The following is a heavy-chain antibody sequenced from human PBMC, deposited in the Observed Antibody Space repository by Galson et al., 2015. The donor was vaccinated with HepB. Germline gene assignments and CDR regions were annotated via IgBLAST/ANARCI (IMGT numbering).Heavy chain of an antibody. D-gene: IGHD6-19*01. CDR1: GFTFSSYW. CDR2: IKQDGSEK. Sequence: SLRLSCAASGFTFSSYWMSWVRQAPGKGLEWVANIKQDGSEKYYVDSVKGRFTISRDNAKNSLYLQMNSLRAEDTAVYYCARDHSQQWLAALYYYYGMAAWGQGTTVTVSS. J-gene: IGHJ6*02. V-gene: IGHV3-7*01. CDR3: ARDHSQQWLAALYYYYGMAA.